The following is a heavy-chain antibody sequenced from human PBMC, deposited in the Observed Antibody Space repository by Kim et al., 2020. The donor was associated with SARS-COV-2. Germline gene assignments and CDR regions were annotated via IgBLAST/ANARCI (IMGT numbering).Heavy chain of an antibody. CDR3: ARDLRSTHFDY. V-gene: IGHV3-33*01. Sequence: YYADSVKGRFTIPSDNSKNPVYLQMNSLRAEDTAVYFCARDLRSTHFDYWGQGTPVTVSS. J-gene: IGHJ4*02. D-gene: IGHD2-2*01.